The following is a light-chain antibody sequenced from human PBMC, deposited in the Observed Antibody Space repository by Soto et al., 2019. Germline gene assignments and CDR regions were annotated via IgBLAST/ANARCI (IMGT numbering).Light chain of an antibody. Sequence: QSVLTQPPSASGTPGQRVTISCSGSSSNIGSNYVYWYQQLPGTAPKLLIYGNNNRPSGVPGRFSASKSGTSASLAITGLQAEDEADYYCQSYDSSMSGAVFGTGTKGTVL. V-gene: IGLV1-40*01. J-gene: IGLJ1*01. CDR3: QSYDSSMSGAV. CDR2: GNN. CDR1: SSNIGSNY.